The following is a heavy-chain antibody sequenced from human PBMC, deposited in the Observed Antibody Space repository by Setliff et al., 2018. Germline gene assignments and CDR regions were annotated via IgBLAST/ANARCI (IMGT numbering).Heavy chain of an antibody. CDR2: IYQNGIT. V-gene: IGHV4-39*07. Sequence: SETLSLTCSVSGAFISTTYYYWDWIRQSPEKGLEWIGTIYQNGITYYNPSVKSRVTISVDKSKNQFSLSLRSVTAADTAVYYCARGGTYRYFDYWGQGALVTVSS. J-gene: IGHJ4*02. CDR3: ARGGTYRYFDY. CDR1: GAFISTTYYY.